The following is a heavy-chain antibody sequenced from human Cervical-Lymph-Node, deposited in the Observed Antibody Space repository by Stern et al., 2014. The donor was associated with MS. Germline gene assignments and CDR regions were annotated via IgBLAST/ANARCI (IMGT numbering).Heavy chain of an antibody. CDR1: GFAFSSFG. CDR3: ASLLVAAGRNYYYGLDV. Sequence: GQLGQSGGGVVQPGRSLRLSCVASGFAFSSFGMHWVRLAPGKGLEWAAIIWYDGINNDYADSVKGRFIISRDNANNTLYLQMNSLRDEDTAIYYCASLLVAAGRNYYYGLDVWGQGTTVTVS. J-gene: IGHJ6*02. D-gene: IGHD6-13*01. V-gene: IGHV3-33*01. CDR2: IWYDGINN.